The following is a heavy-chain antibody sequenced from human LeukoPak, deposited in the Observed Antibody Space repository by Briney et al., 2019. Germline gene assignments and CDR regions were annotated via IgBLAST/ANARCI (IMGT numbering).Heavy chain of an antibody. CDR1: GFTVSSYY. CDR3: ARDRFYARDY. D-gene: IGHD2/OR15-2a*01. J-gene: IGHJ4*02. V-gene: IGHV3-53*01. CDR2: IYSGGST. Sequence: SGGSLRLSCAASGFTVSSYYMSWVRQAPGKGLEWVSLIYSGGSTYYADSVKGRFTISRDNSKNTLYLQMNSLRAEDTAVYYCARDRFYARDYWGQGTLVTVSS.